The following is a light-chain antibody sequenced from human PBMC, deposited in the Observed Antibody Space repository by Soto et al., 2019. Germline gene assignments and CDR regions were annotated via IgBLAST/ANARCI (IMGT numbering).Light chain of an antibody. J-gene: IGLJ2*01. Sequence: QSALTQPASVSGSPGQSITISRTGTSSDVGSYKFVSWYQQHPVKAPKLMIYEGSKRPSGVSNRFSGSKSGNTASLTISGLQAEDEADYYCCSYAGSSTVVFGGGTKLTVL. V-gene: IGLV2-23*01. CDR2: EGS. CDR3: CSYAGSSTVV. CDR1: SSDVGSYKF.